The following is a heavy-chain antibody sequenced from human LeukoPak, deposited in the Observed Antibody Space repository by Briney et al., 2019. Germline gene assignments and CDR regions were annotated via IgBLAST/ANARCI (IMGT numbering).Heavy chain of an antibody. D-gene: IGHD3-9*01. V-gene: IGHV4-34*01. J-gene: IGHJ3*02. CDR2: INHSGST. CDR3: ARGLPGLRYFDWLLKQGAFDI. CDR1: GGSFSGYY. Sequence: SETLSLTCAVYGGSFSGYYWSWIRQPPGKGLEWIGEINHSGSTNYNPSLKSRVTISVDTSKNQFSLKLSSVTAADTAVYYCARGLPGLRYFDWLLKQGAFDIWGQGTMVTVPS.